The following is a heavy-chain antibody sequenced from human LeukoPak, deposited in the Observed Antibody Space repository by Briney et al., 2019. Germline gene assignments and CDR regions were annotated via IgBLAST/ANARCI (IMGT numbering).Heavy chain of an antibody. CDR2: ISSSSSTI. J-gene: IGHJ3*02. CDR1: GFTFSSYS. CDR3: ARANSGSYYGDDAFDI. D-gene: IGHD1-26*01. V-gene: IGHV3-48*01. Sequence: PRGSLRLSCAASGFTFSSYSMNWVRQAPGKGLEWVSYISSSSSTIYYADSVKGRFTISRDNAKNSLYLQMNSLRAEDTAVYYCARANSGSYYGDDAFDIWGQGTMVTVSS.